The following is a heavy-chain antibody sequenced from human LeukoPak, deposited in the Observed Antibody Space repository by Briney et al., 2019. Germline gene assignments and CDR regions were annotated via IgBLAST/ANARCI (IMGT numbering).Heavy chain of an antibody. CDR3: ARGRYCSSTSCYTGGSFY. CDR1: GYTFTSYG. Sequence: ASVKVSCKASGYTFTSYGISWVRQAPGQGLEWMGWISAYNGNTNYAQKLQGRVTMTTDTSTTTAYMDLRSLRSDDTAVYYCARGRYCSSTSCYTGGSFYWGQGTLVTVSS. D-gene: IGHD2-2*02. V-gene: IGHV1-18*01. CDR2: ISAYNGNT. J-gene: IGHJ4*02.